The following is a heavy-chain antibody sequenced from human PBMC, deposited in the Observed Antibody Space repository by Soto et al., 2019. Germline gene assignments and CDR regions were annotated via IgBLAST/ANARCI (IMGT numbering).Heavy chain of an antibody. CDR2: ISYDGSNK. J-gene: IGHJ4*02. D-gene: IGHD6-13*01. V-gene: IGHV3-30*18. Sequence: RSGATCVLTVSSYGRHWVGQVPGKGLEWVAVISYDGSNKYYADSVKGRFTISRDNSKNTLYLQMNSLRAEDTAVYYCANDLGPSSSRFEYRGKGTLVPVSS. CDR3: ANDLGPSSSRFEY. CDR1: VLTVSSYG.